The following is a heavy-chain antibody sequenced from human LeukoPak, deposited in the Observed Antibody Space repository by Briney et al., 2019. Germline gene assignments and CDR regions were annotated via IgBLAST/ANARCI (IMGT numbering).Heavy chain of an antibody. CDR3: AKDSDCTTTTCYDYYYYYMDV. J-gene: IGHJ6*03. CDR2: IRFDGSYK. V-gene: IGHV3-30*02. Sequence: GRSLRLSCATAGFTFSSYGIHWVRQGPGKGLEWVAFIRFDGSYKYYADSVKGRFTISRDNSKNTLFLEMNSLRAEDTAVYYCAKDSDCTTTTCYDYYYYYMDVWGKGTTVTVSS. D-gene: IGHD2-2*01. CDR1: GFTFSSYG.